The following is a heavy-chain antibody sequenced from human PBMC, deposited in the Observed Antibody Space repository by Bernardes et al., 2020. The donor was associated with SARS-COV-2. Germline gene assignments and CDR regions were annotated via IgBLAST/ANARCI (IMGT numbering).Heavy chain of an antibody. CDR3: AKDYCDADCDFFDY. D-gene: IGHD2-21*02. CDR2: SGGGGAGT. Sequence: GWSLMRSCAASGFTLSDFAMSWVRQTPGKGLEWVSGSGGGGAGTYYADFVKGRFTISRDNSKNTLFLQMNSLRAEDTAIYYCAKDYCDADCDFFDYWGQGTLVSVSS. J-gene: IGHJ4*02. V-gene: IGHV3-23*01. CDR1: GFTLSDFA.